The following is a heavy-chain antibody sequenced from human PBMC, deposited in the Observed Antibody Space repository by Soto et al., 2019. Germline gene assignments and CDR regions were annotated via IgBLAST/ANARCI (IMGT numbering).Heavy chain of an antibody. CDR1: GFTFSSYW. V-gene: IGHV3-74*01. Sequence: EVQLVESGGGLVQPGGSLRLSCVASGFTFSSYWMHWVRQAPGKGLVWVSSISNDGSSTSYADPVKGRFTIPRDKAKNTLYLQMNSLRAEDTAGYYCARLPNKSPQNWGQGTLVIFS. J-gene: IGHJ1*01. CDR3: ARLPNKSPQN. CDR2: ISNDGSST.